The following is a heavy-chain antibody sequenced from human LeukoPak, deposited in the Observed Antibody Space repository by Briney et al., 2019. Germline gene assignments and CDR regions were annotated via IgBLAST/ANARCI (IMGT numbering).Heavy chain of an antibody. CDR1: GFTFSSYA. Sequence: PGGSLRLSCAASGFTFSSYAMSWVRQAPGKGLEWVSAISGSGGSTYYADSVKGRFTISRDNSKNTLYLQMNSLRAEDTAVYYCAKDPPVVVVAATQTPTDVWGQGTTVTVSS. J-gene: IGHJ6*02. D-gene: IGHD2-15*01. CDR3: AKDPPVVVVAATQTPTDV. V-gene: IGHV3-23*01. CDR2: ISGSGGST.